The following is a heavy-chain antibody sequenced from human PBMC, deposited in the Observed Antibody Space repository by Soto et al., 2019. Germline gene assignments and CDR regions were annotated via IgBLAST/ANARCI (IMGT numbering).Heavy chain of an antibody. J-gene: IGHJ6*02. V-gene: IGHV3-33*01. Sequence: GGSLRLSCAASGFTFSSYGMHWVRQAPGKGLEWVAVIWYDGSNKYYADSVKGRFTISRDNSKNTLYLQMNSLRAEDTAVYYCARDRDSSGWTVLGYYYGMDVWGQGTTVTVSS. CDR2: IWYDGSNK. CDR1: GFTFSSYG. D-gene: IGHD6-19*01. CDR3: ARDRDSSGWTVLGYYYGMDV.